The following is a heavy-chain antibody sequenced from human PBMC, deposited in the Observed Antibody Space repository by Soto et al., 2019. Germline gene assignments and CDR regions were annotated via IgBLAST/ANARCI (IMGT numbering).Heavy chain of an antibody. CDR1: GYTFTSYG. V-gene: IGHV1-18*04. Sequence: ASVKVSCKASGYTFTSYGISWVRQAPGQGLEWMGWISAYNGNTNYAQKLQGRVTMTTDTSTSTAYMELRSLRSDDTAVYYCARDPLLWFGESPYGMDVWGQGTTATVSS. D-gene: IGHD3-10*01. J-gene: IGHJ6*02. CDR2: ISAYNGNT. CDR3: ARDPLLWFGESPYGMDV.